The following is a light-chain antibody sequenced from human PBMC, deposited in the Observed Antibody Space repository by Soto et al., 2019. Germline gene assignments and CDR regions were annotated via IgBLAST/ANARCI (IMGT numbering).Light chain of an antibody. V-gene: IGKV1-9*01. J-gene: IGKJ5*01. Sequence: QLTQTPYSMSASVGDRVTSTCRASQGISSYLAWYQQKPGKAPKLLIYAASTLQSGVPSRFSGSGSGTDFTLTISSLQPEDFATYYCQQLNSYPITFGQGTRLEIK. CDR3: QQLNSYPIT. CDR1: QGISSY. CDR2: AAS.